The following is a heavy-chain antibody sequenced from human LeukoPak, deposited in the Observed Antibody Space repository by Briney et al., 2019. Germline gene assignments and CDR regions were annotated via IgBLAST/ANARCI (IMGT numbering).Heavy chain of an antibody. CDR3: AKTSPGYTYGLLDY. D-gene: IGHD5-18*01. Sequence: GGSLRLSCATSGFTFRNYAMSWVRQAPGKGLEWVSCISNSGGTTYHADSVKGRFAISRDTSKNTLYLQMNSLRVEDTAVYYCAKTSPGYTYGLLDYWGQGTLVTVSS. CDR2: ISNSGGTT. CDR1: GFTFRNYA. V-gene: IGHV3-23*01. J-gene: IGHJ4*02.